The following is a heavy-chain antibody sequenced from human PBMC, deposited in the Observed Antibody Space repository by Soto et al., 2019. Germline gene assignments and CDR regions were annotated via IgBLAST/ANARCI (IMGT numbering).Heavy chain of an antibody. J-gene: IGHJ3*01. Sequence: EVQLLDSGGGLVQPGGSLRLSCAASGFTFRTSVMTWVRRAPGKGLEWVSTINDVVAARHYADSVRGRFTSSRDNSKATMFLQMTSLRVEDTAVYYCAREGFGSGPAGGFDVWGQGKMVAVSS. CDR3: AREGFGSGPAGGFDV. V-gene: IGHV3-23*01. CDR2: INDVVAAR. D-gene: IGHD6-19*01. CDR1: GFTFRTSV.